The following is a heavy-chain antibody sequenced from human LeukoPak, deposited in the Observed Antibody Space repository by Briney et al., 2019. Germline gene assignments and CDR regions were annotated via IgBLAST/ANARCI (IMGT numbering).Heavy chain of an antibody. CDR1: GGSFSSYY. D-gene: IGHD2-2*01. V-gene: IGHV4-34*01. Sequence: SETLSLTCAVYGGSFSSYYWSWIRQPPGKGLEWIGDINHGGSTHYNPSLKSRVTISVDTSKNQFSLKMSSVTAADTALYYCASLDCSSTSCYLNYWVQGTLVTVSS. CDR3: ASLDCSSTSCYLNY. J-gene: IGHJ4*02. CDR2: INHGGST.